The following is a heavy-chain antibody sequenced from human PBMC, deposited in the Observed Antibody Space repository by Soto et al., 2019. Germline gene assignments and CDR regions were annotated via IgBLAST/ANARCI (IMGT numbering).Heavy chain of an antibody. V-gene: IGHV1-69*13. J-gene: IGHJ4*02. CDR3: ARDRYCSGGSCYLGTFPEFDY. CDR2: IIPIFGTA. CDR1: GGTFSSYA. Sequence: GASVKVSCKASGGTFSSYAISWVRQAPGQGLEWMGGIIPIFGTANYAQKFQGRVTITADESTSTAYMELSSLRSEDTAVYYCARDRYCSGGSCYLGTFPEFDYWGQGTLVTVSS. D-gene: IGHD2-15*01.